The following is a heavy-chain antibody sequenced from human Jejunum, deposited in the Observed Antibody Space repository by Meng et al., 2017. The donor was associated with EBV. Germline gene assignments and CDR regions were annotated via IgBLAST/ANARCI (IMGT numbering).Heavy chain of an antibody. V-gene: IGHV4-4*02. Sequence: QVQLQESGPRLAKPSGTRSLTCVVFGGSISDNYSWSWFRQPPGKGLEWLGEIYHGGGTNYNPSLESRVTISVDKSKNQFSLKLNSVTVADTAVYYCAGNGYYALEYWGPGILVTVSS. CDR3: AGNGYYALEY. CDR2: IYHGGGT. J-gene: IGHJ4*02. CDR1: GGSISDNYS. D-gene: IGHD3-22*01.